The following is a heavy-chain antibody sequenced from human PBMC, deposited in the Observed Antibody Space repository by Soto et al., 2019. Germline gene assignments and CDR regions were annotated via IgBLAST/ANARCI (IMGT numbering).Heavy chain of an antibody. V-gene: IGHV4-34*01. CDR1: GGSFSGYY. Sequence: SETLSLTCAVYGGSFSGYYWSWIRQPPGKGLEWIGEINHSGSTNYNPSLKSRVTISVDTSKNQFSLKLSSVTAADTAVYYCARLLLYYDILTGYYTTLNWYFDLWGHGTLVTVSS. CDR3: ARLLLYYDILTGYYTTLNWYFDL. CDR2: INHSGST. D-gene: IGHD3-9*01. J-gene: IGHJ2*01.